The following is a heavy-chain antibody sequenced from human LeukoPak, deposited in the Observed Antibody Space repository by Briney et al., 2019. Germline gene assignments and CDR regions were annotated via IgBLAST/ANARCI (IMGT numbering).Heavy chain of an antibody. J-gene: IGHJ3*02. V-gene: IGHV5-51*01. CDR2: IYPGDSDT. D-gene: IGHD3-10*01. CDR1: GYSFTSYW. Sequence: PGESLKISCKGSGYSFTSYWIGWVRQMPGKGLEWMGIIYPGDSDTRYSPSFQGQATISADKSISTAYLQWSSLKASDTAMYYCARPGYYGSGSIDAFDIWGQGTMVTVSS. CDR3: ARPGYYGSGSIDAFDI.